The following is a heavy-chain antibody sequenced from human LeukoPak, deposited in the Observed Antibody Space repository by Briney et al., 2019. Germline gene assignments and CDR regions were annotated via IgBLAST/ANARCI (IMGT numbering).Heavy chain of an antibody. CDR1: GGSFSGYY. Sequence: PSETLSLXCAVYGGSFSGYYWSWIRRPPGKGLESIGEINHSGSTNYNPSLKSRVTISVDTSKNQFSLKLSSVTAADTAVYYCSMDSSGYYYTASDYWGQGTLVTVSS. D-gene: IGHD3-22*01. J-gene: IGHJ4*02. CDR2: INHSGST. CDR3: SMDSSGYYYTASDY. V-gene: IGHV4-34*01.